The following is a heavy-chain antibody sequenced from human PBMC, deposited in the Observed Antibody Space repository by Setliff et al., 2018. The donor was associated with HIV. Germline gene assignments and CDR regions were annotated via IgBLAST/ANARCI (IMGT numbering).Heavy chain of an antibody. J-gene: IGHJ4*02. CDR1: GGSIGGFY. CDR3: ARTYSSNWYIDY. Sequence: SETLSLTCTVSGGSIGGFYWNWIRQSAGKGLQWIGRIYDTGSTKYNPSLKSRLTMSLDTSKNQFSLKLSSVTAADTAIYYCARTYSSNWYIDYWGQGTLVTVSS. D-gene: IGHD6-13*01. V-gene: IGHV4-4*07. CDR2: IYDTGST.